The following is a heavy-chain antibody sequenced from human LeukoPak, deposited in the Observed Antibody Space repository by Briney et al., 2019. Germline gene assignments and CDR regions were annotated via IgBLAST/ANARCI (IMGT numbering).Heavy chain of an antibody. CDR3: ATLDYGDLELDY. CDR2: FDPEDGET. V-gene: IGHV1-24*01. D-gene: IGHD4-17*01. Sequence: WASVKVSCKVSGYTLTELSMHWVRQAPGKGLEWMGGFDPEDGETIYAQKFQGRVTMTEDTSTDTAYMELSSLRSEDTAVYYCATLDYGDLELDYWGQGTLVTVSS. CDR1: GYTLTELS. J-gene: IGHJ4*02.